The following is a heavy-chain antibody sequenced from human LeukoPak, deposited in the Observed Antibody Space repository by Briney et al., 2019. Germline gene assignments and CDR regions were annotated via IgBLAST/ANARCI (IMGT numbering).Heavy chain of an antibody. Sequence: GASVTVSCKASGYTSTSYYIHWVRQAPGQGLEWMGIINASGGSTSYAQKFQGRVTMTRDTSTRTVYMELSSLRSEDTAVYYCARAGGIYFDYWGQGTLVTVSS. D-gene: IGHD3-16*01. V-gene: IGHV1-46*01. J-gene: IGHJ4*02. CDR3: ARAGGIYFDY. CDR1: GYTSTSYY. CDR2: INASGGST.